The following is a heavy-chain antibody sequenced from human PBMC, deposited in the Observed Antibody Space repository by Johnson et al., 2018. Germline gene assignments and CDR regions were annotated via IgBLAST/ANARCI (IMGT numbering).Heavy chain of an antibody. CDR3: ARDVSKYGDYNYGMDV. J-gene: IGHJ6*02. Sequence: QVQLVQSGGGVVQXGRSXRLXCAASGFTFSSSGMHWVRQAPGKGLEWVAVMSSDGSNTYYAASVKGRFIISRDNSKNTLYLQMNSLRAEDTAVYYCARDVSKYGDYNYGMDVWGQGTTVTVSS. CDR2: MSSDGSNT. D-gene: IGHD4-17*01. CDR1: GFTFSSSG. V-gene: IGHV3-30*03.